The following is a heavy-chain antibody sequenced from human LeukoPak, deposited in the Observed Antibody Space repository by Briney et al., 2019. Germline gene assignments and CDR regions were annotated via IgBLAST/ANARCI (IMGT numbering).Heavy chain of an antibody. CDR2: IQYDGSEI. V-gene: IGHV3-30*02. D-gene: IGHD3-10*02. J-gene: IGHJ4*02. CDR1: GLMLSTLG. Sequence: GGPLRLSCPASGLMLSTLGMPWARQAPGKGLEWGAFIQYDGSEIYYADSLKGRFTISRDNSKNTLYLQMNSLRAEDTAVFYCARESGAAKIGQMLNYWGQGTLVTVSS. CDR3: ARESGAAKIGQMLNY.